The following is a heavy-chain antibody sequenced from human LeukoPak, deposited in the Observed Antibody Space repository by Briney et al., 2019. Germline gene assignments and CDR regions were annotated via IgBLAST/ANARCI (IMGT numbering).Heavy chain of an antibody. CDR3: AKDHGVAVTGMYY. J-gene: IGHJ4*02. D-gene: IGHD6-19*01. CDR2: ISGTGGNT. Sequence: GGSPRLSCAASGFTFTSFTMSWVRQTPGKGLEWVSSISGTGGNTYYADSVKGRFTISRDNSRNTLYLQMNSLRAEDTAVYYCAKDHGVAVTGMYYWGQGTLVTVSS. V-gene: IGHV3-23*01. CDR1: GFTFTSFT.